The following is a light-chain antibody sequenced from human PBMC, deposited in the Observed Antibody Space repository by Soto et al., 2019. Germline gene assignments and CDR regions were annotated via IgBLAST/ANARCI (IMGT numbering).Light chain of an antibody. Sequence: ALTQPPSASGTPGQRVTISCSGSSSNIGSGTVNWYQQLPGTAPKLLIYNNNQWPSGVPDRFSGSKSGTSASLAISGLQSEDEADYYCASWDDSLNGLYVFGTGTKVTVL. J-gene: IGLJ1*01. CDR2: NNN. V-gene: IGLV1-44*01. CDR1: SSNIGSGT. CDR3: ASWDDSLNGLYV.